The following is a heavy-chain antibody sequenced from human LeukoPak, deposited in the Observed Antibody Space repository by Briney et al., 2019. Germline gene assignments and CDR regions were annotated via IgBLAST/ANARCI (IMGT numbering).Heavy chain of an antibody. V-gene: IGHV4-61*08. CDR3: TRDPKSAVGYYYHGMEV. CDR2: VSYSGST. Sequence: PSETLSLTCNVSGGSVSSGGYYWNWVRQPPGKGLEWIGHVSYSGSTNYNPSLKSRVTITLDTSKNQFSLKLSSVTAADTAVYFCTRDPKSAVGYYYHGMEVWGQGTTVTVSS. CDR1: GGSVSSGGYY. J-gene: IGHJ6*02. D-gene: IGHD6-19*01.